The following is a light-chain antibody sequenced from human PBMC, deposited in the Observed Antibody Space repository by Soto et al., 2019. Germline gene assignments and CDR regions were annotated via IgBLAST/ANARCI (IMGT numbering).Light chain of an antibody. V-gene: IGLV2-14*01. CDR3: SSDTTTSALGVV. CDR2: GVT. J-gene: IGLJ2*01. CDR1: SSDVGSYDY. Sequence: QSALTQPASVSGSPGQSITISCAGTSSDVGSYDYVCWYQQHPGKAPKLMIYGVTNRPSGVSSRFSGSKSGNAASLTISGLQAEDVADYFCSSDTTTSALGVVFGGGTKLTVL.